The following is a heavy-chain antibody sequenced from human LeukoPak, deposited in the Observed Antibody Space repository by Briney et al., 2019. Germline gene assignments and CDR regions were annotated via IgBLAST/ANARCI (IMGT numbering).Heavy chain of an antibody. CDR2: IGTASDT. V-gene: IGHV3-13*01. D-gene: IGHD1-1*01. J-gene: IGHJ6*03. CDR3: ARGPPRGKYYYMDV. Sequence: GSASSLDRLDMQGVGQPIEKGLEGVSTIGTASDTYYPGSVEGRFTLSRDNAKNSLYLQMNSLTAGDTAVYYCARGPPRGKYYYMDVWGKGTTVTVSS. CDR1: ASSLDRLD.